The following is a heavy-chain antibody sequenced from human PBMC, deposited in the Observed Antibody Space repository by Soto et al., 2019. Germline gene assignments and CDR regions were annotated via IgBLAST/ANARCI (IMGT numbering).Heavy chain of an antibody. J-gene: IGHJ4*02. CDR3: ARDEIAAAGPFDY. V-gene: IGHV3-30-3*01. D-gene: IGHD6-13*01. Sequence: LRLSCAASGFTFSSYAMHWVRQAPGNGLEWVAVISYDGSNKYYADSVKGRFTISRDNSKNTLYLQMNSLRAEDTAVYYCARDEIAAAGPFDYWGQGTLVTVSS. CDR2: ISYDGSNK. CDR1: GFTFSSYA.